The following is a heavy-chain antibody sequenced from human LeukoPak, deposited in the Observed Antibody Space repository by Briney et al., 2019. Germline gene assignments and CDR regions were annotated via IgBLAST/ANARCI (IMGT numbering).Heavy chain of an antibody. Sequence: GGSLRLSCAASGFTFRTSGMNWVRQAPGKGLEWVSYISSSGSTIYYADSVKGRFTISRDNAKNSLYLQMNSLRAEDTAVYYCAELGTTMIGGVWGKGTTVTISS. CDR3: AELGTTMIGGV. V-gene: IGHV3-48*04. D-gene: IGHD3-10*02. J-gene: IGHJ6*04. CDR1: GFTFRTSG. CDR2: ISSSGSTI.